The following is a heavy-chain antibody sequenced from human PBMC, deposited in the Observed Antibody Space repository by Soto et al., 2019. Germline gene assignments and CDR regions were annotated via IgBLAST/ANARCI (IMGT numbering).Heavy chain of an antibody. D-gene: IGHD5-18*01. CDR1: GFTFSTYS. J-gene: IGHJ6*02. CDR3: ARVRSYSYGQGYGMDV. Sequence: EVQLVESGGGLVKPGGSLRLSCAASGFTFSTYSMNWVRQAPGKGLEWVSSISSSSVYIYYADSVKGRFTISRDDAKNSLSLQMNSLRAEDTAVYYCARVRSYSYGQGYGMDVWGQGTTVTVSS. V-gene: IGHV3-21*01. CDR2: ISSSSVYI.